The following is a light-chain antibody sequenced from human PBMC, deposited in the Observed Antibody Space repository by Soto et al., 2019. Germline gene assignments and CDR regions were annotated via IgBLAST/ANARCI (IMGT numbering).Light chain of an antibody. V-gene: IGLV2-11*01. CDR1: SSDVGGYNY. CDR2: DVT. CDR3: SSFAGSYGL. J-gene: IGLJ2*01. Sequence: QSVLTQPASVSGSPGQSITISCTGTSSDVGGYNYVSWYQQHPGKAPKLILFDVTQRPSGVPDRFSGSKSGNTASLTISRLQAEDEAEYYCSSFAGSYGLFGGGTQLTV.